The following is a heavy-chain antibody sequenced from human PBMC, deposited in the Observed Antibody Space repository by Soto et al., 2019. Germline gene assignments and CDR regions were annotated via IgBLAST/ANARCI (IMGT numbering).Heavy chain of an antibody. CDR2: ISASGGST. CDR1: GFTFSSQA. CDR3: ARGLRDFDWRLPFGY. Sequence: EVQLLDSGGGLVQPGGSLRLSCTASGFTFSSQAMSWVRQAPGKGLEWVSGISASGGSTYYADLVRGRFTISRDDFKNTMFLQMGSLRVEDTAVYYCARGLRDFDWRLPFGYWGQGTLVTVSS. D-gene: IGHD3-9*01. J-gene: IGHJ4*02. V-gene: IGHV3-23*01.